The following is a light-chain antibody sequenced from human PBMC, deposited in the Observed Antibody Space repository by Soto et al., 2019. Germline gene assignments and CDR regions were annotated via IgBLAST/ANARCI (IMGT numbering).Light chain of an antibody. CDR3: QQYDNLPIT. Sequence: DIQMTQSPSSLSSSVLYIFTITCQASQDISNYLNWYHQKPGKAPKLLIYDASNLETGVPSRFSGSGSGTDFTFTISSLQPEDIATYYCQQYDNLPITFGQGTRLEIK. CDR1: QDISNY. V-gene: IGKV1-33*01. CDR2: DAS. J-gene: IGKJ5*01.